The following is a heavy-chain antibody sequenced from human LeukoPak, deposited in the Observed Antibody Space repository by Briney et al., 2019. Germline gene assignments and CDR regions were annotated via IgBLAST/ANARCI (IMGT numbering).Heavy chain of an antibody. V-gene: IGHV4-59*01. J-gene: IGHJ4*02. D-gene: IGHD3-22*01. CDR3: ARSITMIVEFDY. Sequence: KASETLSLTCTVSGGPISSYYWSWIRQPPGKGLEWIGYIYYSGSTNYNPSLKSRVTISVDTSKNQFSLKLSSVTAADTAVYYCARSITMIVEFDYWGQGTLVTVSS. CDR1: GGPISSYY. CDR2: IYYSGST.